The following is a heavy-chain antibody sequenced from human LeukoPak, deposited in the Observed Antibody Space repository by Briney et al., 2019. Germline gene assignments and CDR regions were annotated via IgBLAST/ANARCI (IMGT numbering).Heavy chain of an antibody. CDR1: GFTVSSNY. CDR3: AKVEGASKASVY. CDR2: IYSGGIT. Sequence: GGSLRLSCVASGFTVSSNYMSWVRQAPGKGLEWVSIIYSGGITYYADSVKGRFTISRDNSKNTLYLQMYCLRAEDTAVYYCAKVEGASKASVYWGQGALVTVSS. V-gene: IGHV3-53*01. J-gene: IGHJ4*02. D-gene: IGHD1-1*01.